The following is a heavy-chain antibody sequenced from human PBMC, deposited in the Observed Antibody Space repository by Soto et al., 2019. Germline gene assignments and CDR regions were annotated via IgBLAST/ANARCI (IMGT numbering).Heavy chain of an antibody. V-gene: IGHV1-69*04. CDR3: ARDRGAGTTTPLFDY. Sequence: SVKVSCKASGGTFSSYTISWVRQAPGQGLEWMGRIIPILGIANYAQKFQGRVTITADKSTSTAYMELSSLRSEDTAVYYCARDRGAGTTTPLFDYWGQGTLVTVSS. CDR2: IIPILGIA. J-gene: IGHJ4*02. D-gene: IGHD6-19*01. CDR1: GGTFSSYT.